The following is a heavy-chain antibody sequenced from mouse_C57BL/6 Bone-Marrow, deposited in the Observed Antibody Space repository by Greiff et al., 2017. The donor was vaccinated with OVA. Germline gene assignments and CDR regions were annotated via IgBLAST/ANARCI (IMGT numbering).Heavy chain of an antibody. Sequence: VQLQQPGAELVRPGTSVKLSCKASGYTFTSYWMHWVKQRPGQGLEWIGVIDPSESYTNYNQKFKGKATLTVDTSSSTAYMQLSSLTSEDSAVYYCARELADVWGTGTTVTVSS. CDR1: GYTFTSYW. V-gene: IGHV1-59*01. D-gene: IGHD4-1*01. J-gene: IGHJ1*03. CDR3: ARELADV. CDR2: IDPSESYT.